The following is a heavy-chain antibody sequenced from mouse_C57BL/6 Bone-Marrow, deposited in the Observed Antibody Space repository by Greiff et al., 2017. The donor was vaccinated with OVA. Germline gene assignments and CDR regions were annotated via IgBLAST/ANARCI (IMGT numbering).Heavy chain of an antibody. Sequence: QVQLKQPGAELVMPGASVKLSCKASGYTFTSYWMHWVKQRPGQGLEWIGEIDPSDSYTNYNQKFKGKSTLTVDKSSSTAYMQLSSLTSEDSAVYYCAREDYDNAMDYWGQGTSVTVSS. J-gene: IGHJ4*01. CDR3: AREDYDNAMDY. CDR2: IDPSDSYT. V-gene: IGHV1-69*01. CDR1: GYTFTSYW. D-gene: IGHD2-4*01.